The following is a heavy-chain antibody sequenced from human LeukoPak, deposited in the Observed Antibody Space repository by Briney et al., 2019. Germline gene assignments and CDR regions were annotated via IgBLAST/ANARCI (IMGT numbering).Heavy chain of an antibody. J-gene: IGHJ4*02. CDR2: ICGSGGST. Sequence: GGSLRLSCAPSGFTFRSYAMSWVRQAPGKGREWVSAICGSGGSTYYADSGKGRFTISRDNSKNTLYLQMNSLRAEDTAVYYCANDRPAAMYWGQGTLVTVSS. CDR1: GFTFRSYA. CDR3: ANDRPAAMY. D-gene: IGHD2-2*01. V-gene: IGHV3-23*01.